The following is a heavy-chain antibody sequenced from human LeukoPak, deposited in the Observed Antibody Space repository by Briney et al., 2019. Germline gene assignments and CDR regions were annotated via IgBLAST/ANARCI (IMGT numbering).Heavy chain of an antibody. CDR3: ARGRYSGSWRAFDI. D-gene: IGHD1-26*01. V-gene: IGHV4-34*01. CDR1: GGTFSGYY. Sequence: PSETLSLTCAVYGGTFSGYYWSWIRQPPGKGLEWIGEINHSGSTNYNPSLKSRVTISVDTSKNQFSLKLSSVTAADTAVYYCARGRYSGSWRAFDIWGQGTMVTVSS. J-gene: IGHJ3*02. CDR2: INHSGST.